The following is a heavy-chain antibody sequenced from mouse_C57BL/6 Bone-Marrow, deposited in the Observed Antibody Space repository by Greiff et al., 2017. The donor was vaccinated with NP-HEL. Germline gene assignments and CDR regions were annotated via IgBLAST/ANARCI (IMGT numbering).Heavy chain of an antibody. CDR3: ARERDGYYSWLAY. CDR1: GYTFTSYG. Sequence: QVQLQQSGAELVRPGASVKLSCKASGYTFTSYGISWVKQRTGQGLEWIGEIYPRSGNTYSHQKFKGKATLTADKSSSTAYMELRSLTSEDSAGYFWARERDGYYSWLAYGGQGPLVTVSA. CDR2: IYPRSGNT. J-gene: IGHJ3*01. D-gene: IGHD2-3*01. V-gene: IGHV1-81*01.